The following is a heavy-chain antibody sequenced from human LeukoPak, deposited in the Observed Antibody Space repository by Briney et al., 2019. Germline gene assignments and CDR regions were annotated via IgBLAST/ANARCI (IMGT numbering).Heavy chain of an antibody. Sequence: SETLSLTCAVSGYSITSSSWWGWIRQPPGKGLEWIGEINHSGSTNHNPSLKSRVTISVDTSKNQFSLKLSSVTAADTAVYYCARVTYNWFDPWGQGTLVTVSS. V-gene: IGHV4-4*02. CDR2: INHSGST. J-gene: IGHJ5*02. CDR1: GYSITSSSW. D-gene: IGHD2-21*02. CDR3: ARVTYNWFDP.